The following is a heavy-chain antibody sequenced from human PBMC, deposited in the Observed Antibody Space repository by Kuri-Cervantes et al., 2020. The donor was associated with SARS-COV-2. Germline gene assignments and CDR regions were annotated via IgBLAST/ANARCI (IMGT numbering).Heavy chain of an antibody. V-gene: IGHV3-30*03. D-gene: IGHD3-22*01. J-gene: IGHJ3*02. Sequence: GGSLRLSCAASGFTFSSYDMHWVRQAPGKGLEWVAVISYDGSNKYYADSVKGRFTISRDNSKNTLFLQMNSLRAEDTAVYYCAREEGYYYDSSGFIDIWGQGTMVTVSS. CDR1: GFTFSSYD. CDR3: AREEGYYYDSSGFIDI. CDR2: ISYDGSNK.